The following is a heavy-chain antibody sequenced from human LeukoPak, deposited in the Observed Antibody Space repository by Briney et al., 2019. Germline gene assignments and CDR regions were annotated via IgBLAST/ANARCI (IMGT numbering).Heavy chain of an antibody. CDR3: ARGAGYNYPYYFDY. D-gene: IGHD5-24*01. Sequence: PGGSLRLSCAASGFTLSRNYMKWVRQAPGKGLEWVSVIYGGGNIYYADSVKGRFTISRDNSKNTLYLQMNSLRAEDTAVYYCARGAGYNYPYYFDYWGQGTLVTVSS. CDR1: GFTLSRNY. J-gene: IGHJ4*02. V-gene: IGHV3-53*01. CDR2: IYGGGNI.